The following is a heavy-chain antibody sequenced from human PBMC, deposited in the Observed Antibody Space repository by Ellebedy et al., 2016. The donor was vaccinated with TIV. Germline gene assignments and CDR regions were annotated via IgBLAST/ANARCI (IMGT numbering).Heavy chain of an antibody. CDR2: IIPIFGTA. CDR1: GGTFSSYA. D-gene: IGHD6-13*01. V-gene: IGHV1-69*06. Sequence: SVKVSXXASGGTFSSYAISWVRQAPGQGLEWMGGIIPIFGTANYAQKFQGRVTITADKSTSTAYMELSSLRSEDTAVYYCAREMGIGYFDYWGQGTLVTVSS. CDR3: AREMGIGYFDY. J-gene: IGHJ4*02.